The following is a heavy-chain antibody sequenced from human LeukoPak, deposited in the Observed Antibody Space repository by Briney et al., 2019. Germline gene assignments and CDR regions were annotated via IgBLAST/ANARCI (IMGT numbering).Heavy chain of an antibody. CDR1: GFTFSSYD. Sequence: GASLRLSCAASGFTFSSYDMSWARQAPGKGLEWVSGITYSSGYTYYADSVKGRFPISRDNSRNTLYLQMNSLRAEDTAVYYCAKDPSDLGGSGSNNYFDCWGQGTLVTVSS. J-gene: IGHJ4*02. D-gene: IGHD3-10*01. CDR2: ITYSSGYT. CDR3: AKDPSDLGGSGSNNYFDC. V-gene: IGHV3-23*01.